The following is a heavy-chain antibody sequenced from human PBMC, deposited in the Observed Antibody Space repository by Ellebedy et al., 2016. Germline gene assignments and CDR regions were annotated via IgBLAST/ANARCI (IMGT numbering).Heavy chain of an antibody. CDR1: GYTFTSYG. CDR2: ISAYNGNT. Sequence: ASVKVSXKASGYTFTSYGISWVRQAPGQGLEWMGWISAYNGNTNYAQKLQGRVTMTTDTSTSTVYMELSSLRSEDTAVYYCARDLFRAAAGSGAFDIWGQGTMVTVSS. CDR3: ARDLFRAAAGSGAFDI. D-gene: IGHD6-13*01. V-gene: IGHV1-18*01. J-gene: IGHJ3*02.